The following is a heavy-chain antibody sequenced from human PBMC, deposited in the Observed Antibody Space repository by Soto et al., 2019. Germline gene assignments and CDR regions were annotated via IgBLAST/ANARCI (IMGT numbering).Heavy chain of an antibody. J-gene: IGHJ6*04. Sequence: GGSLRLSCEVSGFTFSMYSMSWVRQSPGKGLEWVAKIPQDGVDGHYADSVKGRFTISRDNGKNSLYLQLNNLRAEDTAVYYCARDHLILPAHDFFYGSDVWGWGATVTVSS. CDR2: IPQDGVDG. D-gene: IGHD2-21*02. CDR1: GFTFSMYS. V-gene: IGHV3-7*03. CDR3: ARDHLILPAHDFFYGSDV.